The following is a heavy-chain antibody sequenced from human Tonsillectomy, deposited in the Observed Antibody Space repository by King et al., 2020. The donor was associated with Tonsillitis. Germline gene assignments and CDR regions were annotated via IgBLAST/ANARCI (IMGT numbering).Heavy chain of an antibody. Sequence: VQLVESGGGLVQPGGSLKLSCAASGFTFSGSAMHWVRQASGKGLEWVGRIRSKANSYATAYAASVKGRFTISRDDSKHTAYLQMNSLKTEDTAVYYCTRQGSRDGYNAEVYWGQGTLVTVSS. J-gene: IGHJ4*02. CDR3: TRQGSRDGYNAEVY. CDR1: GFTFSGSA. V-gene: IGHV3-73*01. CDR2: IRSKANSYAT. D-gene: IGHD5-24*01.